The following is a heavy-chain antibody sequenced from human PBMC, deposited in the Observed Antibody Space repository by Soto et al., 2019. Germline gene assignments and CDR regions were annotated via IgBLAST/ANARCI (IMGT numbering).Heavy chain of an antibody. V-gene: IGHV1-69*01. J-gene: IGHJ4*02. D-gene: IGHD6-6*01. Sequence: QVQLVQSGAEVKKPGSSVKVSCKASGGTFSSYAISLVRQAPGQGLEWMGGIIPIFGTANYAQKFQGRVTITADESTSTAYMELSSLRSEDTAVYYCARDASGIAARPGYFDYWGQGTLVTVSS. CDR3: ARDASGIAARPGYFDY. CDR2: IIPIFGTA. CDR1: GGTFSSYA.